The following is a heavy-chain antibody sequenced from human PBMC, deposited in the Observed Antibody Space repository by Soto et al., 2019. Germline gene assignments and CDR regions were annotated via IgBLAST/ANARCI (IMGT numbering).Heavy chain of an antibody. CDR3: ARGWFGPDV. V-gene: IGHV3-74*01. CDR2: IDKVGTDS. Sequence: EVQLVESGGGLVQPGGSLRLSCAASEFTFSGRAVHWVRQAPGKGLVWVSGIDKVGTDSTCADSVKGRFTSSRDNAKNTVYLQMNSLRVEDTAVYYCARGWFGPDVWGKGTTVTVSS. CDR1: EFTFSGRA. D-gene: IGHD3-10*01. J-gene: IGHJ6*03.